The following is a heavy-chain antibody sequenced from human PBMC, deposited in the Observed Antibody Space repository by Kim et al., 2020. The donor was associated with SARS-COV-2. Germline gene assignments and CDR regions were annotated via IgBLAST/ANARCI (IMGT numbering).Heavy chain of an antibody. V-gene: IGHV4-59*08. D-gene: IGHD3-10*01. CDR3: ARLPGSGSYYNDWFDP. J-gene: IGHJ5*02. Sequence: HKSRVTISVDTSKNQFSLKLSSVTAADMAVYYCARLPGSGSYYNDWFDPWGQGTLVTVSS.